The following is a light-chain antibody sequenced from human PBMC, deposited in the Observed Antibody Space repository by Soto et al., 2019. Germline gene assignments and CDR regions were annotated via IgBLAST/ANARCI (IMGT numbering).Light chain of an antibody. CDR3: SSYTISTTNG. Sequence: QSALTQPASVSGSPGQSITISCTGTSNDVGLYNYVSWYQQHPGKAPKLMIYDVTERPSGVSNRFSGSKSGNTASLTISGLQAEDEGDYYCSSYTISTTNGFGTGTKVTVL. CDR1: SNDVGLYNY. CDR2: DVT. J-gene: IGLJ1*01. V-gene: IGLV2-14*03.